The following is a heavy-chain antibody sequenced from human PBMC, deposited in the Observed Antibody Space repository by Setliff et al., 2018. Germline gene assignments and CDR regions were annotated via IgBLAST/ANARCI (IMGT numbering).Heavy chain of an antibody. D-gene: IGHD3-16*01. CDR3: ARGITYYYHVDL. CDR2: IHSSGTT. Sequence: PSETLSLTCTISGGSINNYYWNWIRQSADKGLEWIGRIHSSGTTNYNPSLKSRATISIDKSKNHFSLRVTSVTAADTAVYFCARGITYYYHVDLWGTGTTVTAPQ. V-gene: IGHV4-4*07. CDR1: GGSINNYY. J-gene: IGHJ6*04.